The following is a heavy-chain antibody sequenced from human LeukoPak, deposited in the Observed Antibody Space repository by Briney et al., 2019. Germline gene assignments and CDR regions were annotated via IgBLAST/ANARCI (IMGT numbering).Heavy chain of an antibody. J-gene: IGHJ4*02. CDR3: ARTRYRYFDY. V-gene: IGHV4-59*01. D-gene: IGHD5-18*01. Sequence: SETLSLTCTVPGGSISSYYWSWIRQPPGKGLEWIGYIYYSGSTNYNPSLKSRVTISVDTSKNQFSLKLSSVTAADTAVYYCARTRYRYFDYWGQGTLVTVSS. CDR1: GGSISSYY. CDR2: IYYSGST.